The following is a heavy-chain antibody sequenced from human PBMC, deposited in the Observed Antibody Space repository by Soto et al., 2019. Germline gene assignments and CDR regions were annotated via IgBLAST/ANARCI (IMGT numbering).Heavy chain of an antibody. J-gene: IGHJ4*01. V-gene: IGHV3-33*01. CDR2: IWNDGRNE. CDR3: ARDPTDSGGYYDS. Sequence: QVQLGESGGGVVQPGVSLRLSCEASGFNFSSYGIHWVRQAPCKGLAWVSIIWNDGRNEYYADSVKGRFTISRDNYKNPMYLPVRTLRAEATTVYFCARDPTDSGGYYDSCGHGTLVNVSA. D-gene: IGHD3-22*01. CDR1: GFNFSSYG.